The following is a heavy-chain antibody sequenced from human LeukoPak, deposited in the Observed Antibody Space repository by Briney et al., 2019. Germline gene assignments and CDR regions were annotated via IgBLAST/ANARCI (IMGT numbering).Heavy chain of an antibody. CDR3: ARGGIYSSGWYVAFDH. CDR1: GFTLSSHA. CDR2: ISYDGSNK. V-gene: IGHV3-30-3*01. D-gene: IGHD6-19*01. J-gene: IGHJ4*02. Sequence: GRFLRLSCAASGFTLSSHAMQWVRQAPGKGLEWVAVISYDGSNKYYADSVKGRFTISRDNSKNTLYLQMNSLRAEDTAMYYCARGGIYSSGWYVAFDHWGQGTLVTVSS.